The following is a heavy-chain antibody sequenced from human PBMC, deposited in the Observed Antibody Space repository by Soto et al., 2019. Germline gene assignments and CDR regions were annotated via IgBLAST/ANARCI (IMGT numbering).Heavy chain of an antibody. Sequence: SEPLSLTFAASGGSISSCGYSWSWIRQPPGKGLEWIGYIYHSGSTYYNPSLKSRVTISVDRSKNQFSLKLSSVTAADTAVYYCARRRYYGDSLLLGFQHWGQGTLVTVSS. J-gene: IGHJ1*01. CDR1: GGSISSCGYS. V-gene: IGHV4-30-2*01. D-gene: IGHD4-17*01. CDR2: IYHSGST. CDR3: ARRRYYGDSLLLGFQH.